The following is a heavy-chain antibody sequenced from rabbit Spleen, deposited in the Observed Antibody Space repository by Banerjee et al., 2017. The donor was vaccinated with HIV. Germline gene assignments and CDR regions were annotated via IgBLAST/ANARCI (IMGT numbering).Heavy chain of an antibody. D-gene: IGHD1-1*01. V-gene: IGHV1S40*01. J-gene: IGHJ4*01. CDR1: GVSFSFNSY. CDR2: IDIGSSGST. Sequence: QSLEESGGDLVKPGASLTLTCTASGVSFSFNSYMCWVRQAPGKGLEWIACIDIGSSGSTWYASWVNGRFTGSKASSTTVTLQMTSLTAADTATYFCARSINWANRALNLWGPGTLVTVS. CDR3: ARSINWANRALNL.